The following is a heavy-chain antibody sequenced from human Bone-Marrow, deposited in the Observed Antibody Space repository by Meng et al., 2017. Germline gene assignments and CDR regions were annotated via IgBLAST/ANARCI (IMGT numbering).Heavy chain of an antibody. Sequence: QVQLQQWGAGLLKPSETSSLTCAGYGGSFSGYYWSWIRQPPGKGLEWIGEINHSTSTHYNPSLKSRVTISVDTSKNQSSLKLSSVTAADTAVYYCARGRVTTVTTPNWYFDLWGRGTLVTVSS. CDR2: INHSTST. J-gene: IGHJ2*01. CDR3: ARGRVTTVTTPNWYFDL. CDR1: GGSFSGYY. V-gene: IGHV4-34*01. D-gene: IGHD4-17*01.